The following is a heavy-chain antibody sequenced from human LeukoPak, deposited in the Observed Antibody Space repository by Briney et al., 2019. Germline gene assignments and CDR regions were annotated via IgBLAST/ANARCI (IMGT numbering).Heavy chain of an antibody. CDR3: ARRPWVGATDI. J-gene: IGHJ3*02. Sequence: SETLSLTCTVSGYSISSGYYWNWIRQPPGQGLEWIGEITHSGDTNYNPSLKSRVIISVDTSKNQFSLKLTSVTAADTAVYYCARRPWVGATDIWGQGTMVTVSS. CDR2: ITHSGDT. V-gene: IGHV4-38-2*02. D-gene: IGHD1-26*01. CDR1: GYSISSGYY.